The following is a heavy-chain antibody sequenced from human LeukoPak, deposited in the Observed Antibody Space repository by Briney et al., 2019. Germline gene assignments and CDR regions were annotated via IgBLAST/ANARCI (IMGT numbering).Heavy chain of an antibody. CDR3: ASGGKYSYGSFDY. D-gene: IGHD5-18*01. Sequence: GGSLRLSCAASGFTFSTYTMSWVRQAPGKGLEWVSAISTGGDSTYYADSVKGRLTNSRDNSKNTLYLQMNSLRAEDTAVYYCASGGKYSYGSFDYWGQGSLVTVSS. CDR2: ISTGGDST. V-gene: IGHV3-23*01. CDR1: GFTFSTYT. J-gene: IGHJ4*02.